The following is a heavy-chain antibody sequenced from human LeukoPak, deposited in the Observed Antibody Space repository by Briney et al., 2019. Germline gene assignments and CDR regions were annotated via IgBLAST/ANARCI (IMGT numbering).Heavy chain of an antibody. V-gene: IGHV3-23*01. CDR3: AIGERFIDAFEF. J-gene: IGHJ3*01. CDR1: GFIFSGYV. CDR2: ISGSGDKT. Sequence: GGSLKLSCAASGFIFSGYVMTWVRQAPGKGLEWVSGISGSGDKTYYADSVTGRFTISRDNSKDTLYLQMNSLRADDTAVYYCAIGERFIDAFEFWGQGTMVTVSS.